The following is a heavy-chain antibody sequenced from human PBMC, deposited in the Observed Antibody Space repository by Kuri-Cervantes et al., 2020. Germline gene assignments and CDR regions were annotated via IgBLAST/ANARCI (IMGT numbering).Heavy chain of an antibody. CDR1: GGSFSGYY. J-gene: IGHJ3*02. CDR2: INHSGST. V-gene: IGHV4-34*01. D-gene: IGHD5-12*01. Sequence: SETLSLTCAVYGGSFSGYYWSWIRQPPGKGLEWIGEINHSGSTNYNPSLKSRVTISVDTSKNQFSLKLSSVTAADTAVYYCARQRGGRPRYSAYAKRDDASDIWGQGTMVTDSS. CDR3: ARQRGGRPRYSAYAKRDDASDI.